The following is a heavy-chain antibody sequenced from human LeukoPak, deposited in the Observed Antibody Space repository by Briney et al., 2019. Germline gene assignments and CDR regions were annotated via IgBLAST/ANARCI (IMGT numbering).Heavy chain of an antibody. J-gene: IGHJ6*02. CDR3: ARDTNNGLDV. CDR1: GFTFSEYY. D-gene: IGHD1-20*01. CDR2: ISSSGRLM. V-gene: IGHV3-11*01. Sequence: PGGPLRLSCAASGFTFSEYYINWIRQAPGKGLEWVSHISSSGRLMQYADSVRGRFTITRDNAQNFMSLQMNNLKPEDTAVYYCARDTNNGLDVWGRGTTVTVS.